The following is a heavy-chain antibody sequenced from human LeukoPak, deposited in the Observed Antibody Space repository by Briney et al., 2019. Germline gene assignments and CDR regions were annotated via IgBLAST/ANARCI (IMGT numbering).Heavy chain of an antibody. CDR1: GFTFSTYA. CDR2: ISSDGSST. J-gene: IGHJ4*02. V-gene: IGHV3-74*01. Sequence: GGSLRLSCAASGFTFSTYAMTWVRQAPGKGLVWVSRISSDGSSTTYADSVKGRFTISRDNAKNTLYLQMNSLRAEDTAVYYCARPSTGFDYWGQGTLVTVSS. CDR3: ARPSTGFDY. D-gene: IGHD2-2*01.